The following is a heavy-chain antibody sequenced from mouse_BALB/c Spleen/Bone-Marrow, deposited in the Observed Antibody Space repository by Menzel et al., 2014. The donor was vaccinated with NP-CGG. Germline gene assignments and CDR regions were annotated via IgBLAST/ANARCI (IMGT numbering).Heavy chain of an antibody. CDR3: ARYRLGTYFDY. J-gene: IGHJ2*01. D-gene: IGHD2-14*01. CDR1: GFNIKDTY. Sequence: VQLQQSGAELVKPGASVKLSCTASGFNIKDTYMHWVKQRPEQGLEWIGRIDPANGNTTYDPKFQGKASITADTSPYTAYLQLSSVTSEDTAVYYCARYRLGTYFDYWGQGTTLTVSS. V-gene: IGHV14-3*02. CDR2: IDPANGNT.